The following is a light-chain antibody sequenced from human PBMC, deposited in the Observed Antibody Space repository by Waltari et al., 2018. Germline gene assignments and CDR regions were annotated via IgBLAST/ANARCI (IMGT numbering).Light chain of an antibody. CDR3: QQYYRSPYT. CDR1: QSSLDRSDNKTF. V-gene: IGKV4-1*01. Sequence: DIVMTQSPDSLGVSLGERAPINCKSSQSSLDRSDNKTFLAWYHLKPGQPTRLLIYWASTRPGVTDRFSGSGSGTDFSLTISRLQAEDVGVYYCQQYYRSPYTFGQGTKLDFK. J-gene: IGKJ2*01. CDR2: WAS.